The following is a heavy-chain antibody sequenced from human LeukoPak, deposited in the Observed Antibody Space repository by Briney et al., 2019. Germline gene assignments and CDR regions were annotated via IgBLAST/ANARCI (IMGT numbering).Heavy chain of an antibody. D-gene: IGHD3-10*02. V-gene: IGHV4-61*01. CDR1: GGSISSSSYY. CDR3: ARDVRGSDAFDI. J-gene: IGHJ3*02. Sequence: SETLSLTCTVSGGSISSSSYYWGWIRQPPGKGLEWIGYIYYSGSTKYNPSLKSRVTISVDTSKNQFSLKLSSVTAADTAVYYCARDVRGSDAFDIWGQGTMVTVSS. CDR2: IYYSGST.